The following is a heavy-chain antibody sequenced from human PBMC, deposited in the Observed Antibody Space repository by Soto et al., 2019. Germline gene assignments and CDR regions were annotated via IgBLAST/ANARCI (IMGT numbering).Heavy chain of an antibody. J-gene: IGHJ4*02. Sequence: ASVKVSCKTSGYSFTSYPMHWVRQAPGQRLEWMGWINAGNGNTKYSQKFQGRLSISGDTSASTAYMELSSLRYEDTAVYYCAKDKRVDFWRGKTFDYWGQGTLVTVSS. CDR3: AKDKRVDFWRGKTFDY. V-gene: IGHV1-3*01. CDR1: GYSFTSYP. CDR2: INAGNGNT. D-gene: IGHD3-3*01.